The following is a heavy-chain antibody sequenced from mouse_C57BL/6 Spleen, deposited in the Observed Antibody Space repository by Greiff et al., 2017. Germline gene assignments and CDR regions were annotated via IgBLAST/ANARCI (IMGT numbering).Heavy chain of an antibody. J-gene: IGHJ4*01. CDR2: ISSGSSTI. CDR3: ARTLYDDYDGYYYAMDY. D-gene: IGHD2-3*01. CDR1: GFTFSDYG. Sequence: EVQRVESGGGLVKPGGSLKLSCAASGFTFSDYGMHWVRQAPEKGLEWVAYISSGSSTIYYADTVKGRFTISRDNAKNTLFLQMTSLRSEDPVMYYCARTLYDDYDGYYYAMDYWGQGTSVTGSS. V-gene: IGHV5-17*01.